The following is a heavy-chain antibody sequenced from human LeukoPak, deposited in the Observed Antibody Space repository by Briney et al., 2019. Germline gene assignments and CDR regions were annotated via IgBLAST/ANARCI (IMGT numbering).Heavy chain of an antibody. D-gene: IGHD3-10*01. Sequence: SETLSLTCTVSGGSISSSSYYWGWIRQPPGKGLEWIGSIYYSGSTYYNPPLKSRVTISVDTSKNQFSLKLSSVTAAGTAVYYCARTLRAVDYWGQGTLVTVSS. J-gene: IGHJ4*02. V-gene: IGHV4-39*07. CDR1: GGSISSSSYY. CDR2: IYYSGST. CDR3: ARTLRAVDY.